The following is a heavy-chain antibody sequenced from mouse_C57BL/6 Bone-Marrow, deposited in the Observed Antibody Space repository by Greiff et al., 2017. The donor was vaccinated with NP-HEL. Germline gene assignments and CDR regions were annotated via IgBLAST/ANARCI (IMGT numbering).Heavy chain of an antibody. CDR3: ARYWDDAMDY. D-gene: IGHD4-1*01. CDR2: INPYNGGT. J-gene: IGHJ4*01. V-gene: IGHV1-19*01. Sequence: VQLQQSGPELVKPGASVKIPCKASGYTFTDYYMNWVKQSHGKSLEWIGVINPYNGGTSYNQKFKGKATLTVDKSSSTAYMELNSLTSEDSAVYYCARYWDDAMDYWGQGTSVTVSS. CDR1: GYTFTDYY.